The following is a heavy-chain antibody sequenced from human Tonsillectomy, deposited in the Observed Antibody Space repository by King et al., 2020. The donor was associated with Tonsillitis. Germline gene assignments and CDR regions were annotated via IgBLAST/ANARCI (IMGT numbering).Heavy chain of an antibody. J-gene: IGHJ4*02. Sequence: EVQLVESGGGLVQPGRSLRLSCAASGFTFDDYAMHWVRQAPGKGLEWVSGISWNSGSIGYADSVKGRFTISRDNAKNSLYLQMNSLRAEDTVLYYCAKDMSGLSGSLFDYWGQGTLVTVSS. V-gene: IGHV3-9*01. CDR3: AKDMSGLSGSLFDY. D-gene: IGHD3-3*01. CDR1: GFTFDDYA. CDR2: ISWNSGSI.